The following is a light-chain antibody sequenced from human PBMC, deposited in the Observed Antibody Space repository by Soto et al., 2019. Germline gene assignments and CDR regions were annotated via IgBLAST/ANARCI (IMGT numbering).Light chain of an antibody. CDR3: SSYTSSSTVV. J-gene: IGLJ2*01. Sequence: QSVLTQPASVSGSPGQSITISCTGTSSDVGGYNYVSWYQQHPGKAPKLMLYDATNRPSGLSNRFSGSKSGNTASLTISGLQAEDEADYYCSSYTSSSTVVFGGGTKLTVL. CDR2: DAT. V-gene: IGLV2-14*03. CDR1: SSDVGGYNY.